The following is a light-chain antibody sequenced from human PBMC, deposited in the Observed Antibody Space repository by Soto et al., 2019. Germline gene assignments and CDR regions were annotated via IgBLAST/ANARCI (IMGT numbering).Light chain of an antibody. V-gene: IGKV3-15*01. CDR3: QQYYNWHRT. J-gene: IGKJ1*01. Sequence: EVVMTQSPATLSVSPGERATLSCRASQSVSSNLAWYQQKPGHAPRILMYATSTRATDFPAMFSGTGSGTDFTLTISSLQSEEFAVYFCQQYYNWHRTLGQGNKVEMK. CDR2: ATS. CDR1: QSVSSN.